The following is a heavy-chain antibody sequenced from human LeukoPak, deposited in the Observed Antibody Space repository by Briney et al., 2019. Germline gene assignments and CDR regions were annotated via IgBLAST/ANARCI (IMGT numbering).Heavy chain of an antibody. CDR3: AKNRREMATILVDY. CDR2: IWYDGSNK. D-gene: IGHD5-24*01. CDR1: GFTFSSYG. J-gene: IGHJ4*02. V-gene: IGHV3-30*02. Sequence: GGSLRLSCAASGFTFSSYGMHWVRQAPGKGLEWVAVIWYDGSNKYYADSVKGRFTISRDSSKNTLYLQVNSLRAEDTAMYYCAKNRREMATILVDYWGQGTLVTVSS.